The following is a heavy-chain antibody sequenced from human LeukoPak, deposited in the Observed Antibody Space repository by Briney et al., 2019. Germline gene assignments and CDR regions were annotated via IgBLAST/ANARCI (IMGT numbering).Heavy chain of an antibody. D-gene: IGHD6-13*01. Sequence: GGSLRLSCAASGFTFSSYAMSWVRQAPGKGLEWVSAISGSGGSTYYADSVKGRFTISRDNSKNTLYLQMNSLRAEDTAVYYCARDTYSSSWYSYYYGMDVWGKGTTVTVSS. J-gene: IGHJ6*04. CDR3: ARDTYSSSWYSYYYGMDV. CDR2: ISGSGGST. CDR1: GFTFSSYA. V-gene: IGHV3-23*01.